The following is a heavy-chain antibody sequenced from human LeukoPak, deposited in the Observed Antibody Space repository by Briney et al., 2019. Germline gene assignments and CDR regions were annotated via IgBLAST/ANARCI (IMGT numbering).Heavy chain of an antibody. CDR1: GFTFRDYT. J-gene: IGHJ4*02. CDR2: ISKSSTYI. V-gene: IGHV3-21*01. D-gene: IGHD2-2*01. Sequence: PGGSLRLSCATSGFTFRDYTMNWVRQAPGEGLEWVSAISKSSTYIKYADSVKGRFTVSRDNAKNSLFLQMNSLRVEDTAVYYCAREVVIVVEPAANTIDYWGQGTRVTVSS. CDR3: AREVVIVVEPAANTIDY.